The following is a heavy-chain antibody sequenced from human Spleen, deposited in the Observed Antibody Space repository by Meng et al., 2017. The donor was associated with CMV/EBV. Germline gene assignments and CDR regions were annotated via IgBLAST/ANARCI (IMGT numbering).Heavy chain of an antibody. CDR2: ISPNRGGT. J-gene: IGHJ5*02. D-gene: IGHD6-19*01. Sequence: ASVKVSCKASGYTFTGYYMHWLRQAPGQGLEWMGWISPNRGGTDYAQKFQGRVTMTRDTSINTAYMELSRLRSDDTAVYYCARGGSSGWYDNWFDPWGQGTLVTVSS. CDR3: ARGGSSGWYDNWFDP. V-gene: IGHV1-2*02. CDR1: GYTFTGYY.